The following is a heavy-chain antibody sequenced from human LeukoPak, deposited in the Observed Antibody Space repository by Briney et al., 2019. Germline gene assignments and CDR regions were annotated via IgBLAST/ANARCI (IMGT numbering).Heavy chain of an antibody. CDR2: IIPIFGTA. V-gene: IGHV1-69*13. CDR3: ASPQGDSYGSGSTGFDY. Sequence: SVKVSCKASGGTFSSYAISWVRQAPGQGLEWMGGIIPIFGTANYAQKFQGRVTITADESTSTAYMELSSLRSEDTAVYYCASPQGDSYGSGSTGFDYWGQGTLVTVSS. D-gene: IGHD3-10*01. J-gene: IGHJ4*02. CDR1: GGTFSSYA.